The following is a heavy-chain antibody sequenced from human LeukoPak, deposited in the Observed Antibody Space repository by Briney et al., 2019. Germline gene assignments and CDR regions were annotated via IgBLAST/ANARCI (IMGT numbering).Heavy chain of an antibody. Sequence: ESGGSLRLSCAVSGFTFSSYAMSWVRQAPGKGLEWVSAISGSGGSTYYADSVKGRFTISRDNSKNTLYLQMNSLRAEDTAVYYCAKEGRSGSYLGWVAPSYYYYYYMDVWGKGTTVTVSS. CDR3: AKEGRSGSYLGWVAPSYYYYYYMDV. V-gene: IGHV3-23*01. CDR1: GFTFSSYA. CDR2: ISGSGGST. J-gene: IGHJ6*03. D-gene: IGHD3-10*01.